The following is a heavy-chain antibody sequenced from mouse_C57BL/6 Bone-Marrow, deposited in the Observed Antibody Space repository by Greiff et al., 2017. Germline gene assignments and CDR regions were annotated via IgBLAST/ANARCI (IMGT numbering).Heavy chain of an antibody. CDR1: GYTFTSYW. V-gene: IGHV14-3*01. CDR3: ARGYYAMDY. J-gene: IGHJ4*01. CDR2: IDPANGNT. Sequence: DVKLQESGAELVKPGASVKLSCKASGYTFTSYWMHWVKQRPGQGLEWIGRIDPANGNTKYAPKFQGKATITADTSSNTAYLQLSSLTSEDTAIYYCARGYYAMDYWGQGTSVTVSS.